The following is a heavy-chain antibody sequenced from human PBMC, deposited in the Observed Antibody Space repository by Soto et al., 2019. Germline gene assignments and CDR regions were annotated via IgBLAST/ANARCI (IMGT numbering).Heavy chain of an antibody. D-gene: IGHD3-22*01. CDR3: GKVYYDSSGYYSRYFDY. V-gene: IGHV3-11*01. J-gene: IGHJ4*02. Sequence: GGSLRLSCAASGFAFSDYYMSWIRQAPGKGLEWVSYISSSGSTIYYADSVKGRFTISRDNAKNTLYLQMNSLRAEDTAVYYCGKVYYDSSGYYSRYFDYWGQGTLVTVSS. CDR1: GFAFSDYY. CDR2: ISSSGSTI.